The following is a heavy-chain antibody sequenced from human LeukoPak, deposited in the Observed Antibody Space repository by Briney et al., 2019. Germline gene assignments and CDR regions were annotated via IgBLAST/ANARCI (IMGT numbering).Heavy chain of an antibody. CDR3: ARVGVNYGGNPAYYYYYMDV. D-gene: IGHD4-23*01. V-gene: IGHV7-4-1*02. CDR2: INTNTGNP. J-gene: IGHJ6*03. Sequence: ASVKVSCKASGYTFTSYAMNWVRQAPGQGLEWMGWINTNTGNPTCAQGFTGRFVFSLDTSVSTAYLQISSLKAEDTAVYYCARVGVNYGGNPAYYYYYMDVWGKGTTVTVSS. CDR1: GYTFTSYA.